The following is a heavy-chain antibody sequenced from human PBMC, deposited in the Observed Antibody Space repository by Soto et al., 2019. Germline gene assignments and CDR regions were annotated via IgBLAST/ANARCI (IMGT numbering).Heavy chain of an antibody. V-gene: IGHV1-46*01. D-gene: IGHD4-17*01. CDR1: ADTFTSYY. CDR3: AAVSVDRDYGDYGGAFDI. CDR2: INPNGGST. J-gene: IGHJ3*02. Sequence: GSVKVSCKAPADTFTSYYIHWVRQAPGHGLEWIGLINPNGGSTNYAQTFQERITMTTDMSTSTAYMELSSLRSEDTAVYYCAAVSVDRDYGDYGGAFDIWGQGTMVTVSS.